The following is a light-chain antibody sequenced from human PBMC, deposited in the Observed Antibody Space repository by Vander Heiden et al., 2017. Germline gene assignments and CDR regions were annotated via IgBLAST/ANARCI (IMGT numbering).Light chain of an antibody. CDR3: QQYNSYSRT. Sequence: DIQMTQSPSTLSASVGDRVISTCRASQSIGSWLAWYQQKPGKAPNLLIYKASSLEGGVPSRFSGSGSGTEFTLTISSLQPDDFATYYCQQYNSYSRTFGQGTKVEIK. CDR2: KAS. V-gene: IGKV1-5*03. J-gene: IGKJ1*01. CDR1: QSIGSW.